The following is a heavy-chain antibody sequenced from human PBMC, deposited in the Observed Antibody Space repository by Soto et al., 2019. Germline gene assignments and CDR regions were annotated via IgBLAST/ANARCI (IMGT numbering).Heavy chain of an antibody. CDR1: GFTFSSYS. CDR3: ARMGSVTTFSWSDYYYGMDV. J-gene: IGHJ6*02. V-gene: IGHV3-21*01. Sequence: EVQLVESGGGLVKPGGSLRLSCAASGFTFSSYSMNWVRQAPGKGLEWVSSISSRTNYMYYADSVKGRFTISRDDAKNSLYLQMNSLRAEDTAVYYCARMGSVTTFSWSDYYYGMDVWGQGNTVTVSS. CDR2: ISSRTNYM. D-gene: IGHD4-17*01.